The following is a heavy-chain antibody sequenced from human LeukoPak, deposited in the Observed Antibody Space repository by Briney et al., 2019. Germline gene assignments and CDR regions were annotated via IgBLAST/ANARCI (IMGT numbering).Heavy chain of an antibody. CDR3: ATQRGLHSSGWYDFDY. Sequence: ASVKVSCKASGYTFTSYDINWVRQATGQGLEWMGWMNPNSGNTGYAQKFQGRVTMTRNTSISTAYMELSSLRSEDTAVYYCATQRGLHSSGWYDFDYWGQGTLVTVSS. CDR2: MNPNSGNT. CDR1: GYTFTSYD. V-gene: IGHV1-8*01. J-gene: IGHJ4*02. D-gene: IGHD6-19*01.